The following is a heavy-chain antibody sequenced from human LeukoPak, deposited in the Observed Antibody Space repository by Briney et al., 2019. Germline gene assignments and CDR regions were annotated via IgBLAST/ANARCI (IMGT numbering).Heavy chain of an antibody. J-gene: IGHJ4*02. CDR1: GGSISSGDYY. D-gene: IGHD5-12*01. CDR2: IYYSGST. Sequence: KPSETLSLTCTVSGGSISSGDYYWSWIRQPPGKGLEWIGYIYYSGSTYYNPSLKSRVTISVDTSKNQFSLKLSSVTAADTAVYYCARVPDSGYDSATDYWGQGTLVTVSS. CDR3: ARVPDSGYDSATDY. V-gene: IGHV4-30-4*01.